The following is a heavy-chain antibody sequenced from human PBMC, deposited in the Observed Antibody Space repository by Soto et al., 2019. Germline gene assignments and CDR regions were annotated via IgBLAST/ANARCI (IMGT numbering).Heavy chain of an antibody. Sequence: PSETLPLTCTVSGGSISSYYWSWIRQPPGKGLEWIGYIYYSGSTNYNPSLKSRVTISVDTSKNQFSLKLSSVTAADTAVYYCARQRIVVVPAYYIGGWLYPWGQGTLVTVCS. CDR3: ARQRIVVVPAYYIGGWLYP. J-gene: IGHJ5*02. V-gene: IGHV4-59*08. CDR1: GGSISSYY. D-gene: IGHD2-2*01. CDR2: IYYSGST.